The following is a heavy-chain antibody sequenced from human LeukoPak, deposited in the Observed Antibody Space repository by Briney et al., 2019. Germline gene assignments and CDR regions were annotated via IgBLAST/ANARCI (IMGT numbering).Heavy chain of an antibody. Sequence: GGSLRLSCAASGFTFSSYGMSWVRQAPGEGLEWVSAISDSGGSTYYTDSVKGRFTISRDNSKNTLYLQMNSLRAEDTAVYYCAKDDAWLRFGEWSQGTLVTVSS. CDR2: ISDSGGST. V-gene: IGHV3-23*01. J-gene: IGHJ4*02. CDR3: AKDDAWLRFGE. D-gene: IGHD3-10*01. CDR1: GFTFSSYG.